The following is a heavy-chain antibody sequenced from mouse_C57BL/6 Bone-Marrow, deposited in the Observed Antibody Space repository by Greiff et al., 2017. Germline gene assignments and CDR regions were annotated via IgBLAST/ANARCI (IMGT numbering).Heavy chain of an antibody. CDR2: ISDGGSYT. CDR3: ARDGPIYYDYFDD. D-gene: IGHD2-4*01. Sequence: EVKVVESGGGLVKPGGSLKLSCAASGFTFSSYAMPWVRQTPEKRLEWVATISDGGSYTYYPDNVKGRFTISRDNAKNNLYLQMSHLKSEDTAMYYCARDGPIYYDYFDDWGQGTTLTVSS. J-gene: IGHJ2*01. V-gene: IGHV5-4*01. CDR1: GFTFSSYA.